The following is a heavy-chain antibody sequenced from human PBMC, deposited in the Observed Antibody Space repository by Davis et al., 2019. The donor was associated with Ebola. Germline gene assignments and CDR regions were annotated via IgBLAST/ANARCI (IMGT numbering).Heavy chain of an antibody. V-gene: IGHV4-59*12. CDR1: GGSISSYY. CDR2: IYYSGST. Sequence: SETLSLTCSVSGGSISSYYWSWIRQPPGKGLEWIGYIYYSGSTNYSPSLKTRLTISLDTPKNQFSLKLSSVTAADTAVYYCAREASTVTTSWFDPWGQGTLVTVSS. CDR3: AREASTVTTSWFDP. D-gene: IGHD4-17*01. J-gene: IGHJ5*02.